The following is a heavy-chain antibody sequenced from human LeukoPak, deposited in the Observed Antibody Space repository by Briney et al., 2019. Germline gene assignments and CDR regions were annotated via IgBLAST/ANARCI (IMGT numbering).Heavy chain of an antibody. CDR2: ISSSSSYI. Sequence: GGSLRLSCAASGLTFSSYSMNWVRQAPGKGLEWVSSISSSSSYIYHADSVKGRFTISRDNAKNSLYLQMNSLRAEDTAVYYCARDLTSGGALDYWGQGTLVTVSS. J-gene: IGHJ4*02. CDR1: GLTFSSYS. V-gene: IGHV3-21*01. CDR3: ARDLTSGGALDY. D-gene: IGHD3-16*01.